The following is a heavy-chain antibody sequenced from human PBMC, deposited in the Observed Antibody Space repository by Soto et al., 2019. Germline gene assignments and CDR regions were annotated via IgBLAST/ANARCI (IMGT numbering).Heavy chain of an antibody. CDR1: GYTFTSYG. V-gene: IGHV1-18*04. CDR2: ISAYNGNT. J-gene: IGHJ4*02. D-gene: IGHD3-3*01. CDR3: AREGITIFGVVPPFDY. Sequence: ASVKVSCKASGYTFTSYGISWVRQAPGQGLEWMGWISAYNGNTNYAQKLQGRVTMTTDTSTSTAYMELRSLRSDDTAVYYCAREGITIFGVVPPFDYWGQGTLVTVSS.